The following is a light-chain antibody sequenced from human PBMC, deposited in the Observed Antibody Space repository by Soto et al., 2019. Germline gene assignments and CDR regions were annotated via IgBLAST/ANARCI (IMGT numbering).Light chain of an antibody. Sequence: DIQMTRSPSSIYASVGDRVPVTGRTRQSIGTYLNWYQQNPGEAPKLLIYAASRLQSGVPSRFSGSVSGTDSTLTISSLQPEHYATYYCQQSDRSPWTFGQGIKVAIK. J-gene: IGKJ1*01. CDR2: AAS. V-gene: IGKV1-39*01. CDR1: QSIGTY. CDR3: QQSDRSPWT.